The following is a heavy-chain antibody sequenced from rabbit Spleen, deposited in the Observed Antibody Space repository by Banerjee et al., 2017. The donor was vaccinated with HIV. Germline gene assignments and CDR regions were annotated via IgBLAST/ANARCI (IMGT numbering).Heavy chain of an antibody. J-gene: IGHJ4*01. Sequence: QEQLEESGGGLVKPEGSLTLTCKASGFSFSDRDVMCWVRQAPGKGLEWIACINTATAKAVYASWAKGRFTISRTSSTTVTLQMTSLTAADMATYFCARDLVAVIGWNFNLWGPGTLVTVS. D-gene: IGHD1-1*01. V-gene: IGHV1S45*01. CDR1: GFSFSDRDV. CDR2: INTATAKA. CDR3: ARDLVAVIGWNFNL.